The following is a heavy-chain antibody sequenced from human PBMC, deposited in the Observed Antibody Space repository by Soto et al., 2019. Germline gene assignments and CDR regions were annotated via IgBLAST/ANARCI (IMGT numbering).Heavy chain of an antibody. J-gene: IGHJ5*02. CDR1: GYIFTVYY. CDR2: INPNSGGT. CDR3: AGQGSGSNWLDP. Sequence: QVQLVQSGAEVKKPGASVKVSCKASGYIFTVYYMHWVRQPPGQALEWMGWINPNSGGTNYAQKFQGRVTMPRDTSIGTAYRELSRLRSDDTAVYYCAGQGSGSNWLDPGGQGTLVTVSS. V-gene: IGHV1-2*02. D-gene: IGHD3-10*01.